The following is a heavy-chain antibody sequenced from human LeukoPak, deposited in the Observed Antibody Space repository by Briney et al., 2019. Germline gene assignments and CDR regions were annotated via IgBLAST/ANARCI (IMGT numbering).Heavy chain of an antibody. Sequence: PGGSLRLSCAASGLTFSGSAIHWVRQASGKGLEWVGRIRSKVNNYATEYAASVRGRFTISRDDSKNTAYLQMNSLKIEDTAVYYCARPYADLGGDFDHWGQGTLVTVSS. CDR1: GLTFSGSA. D-gene: IGHD4-17*01. V-gene: IGHV3-73*01. CDR3: ARPYADLGGDFDH. CDR2: IRSKVNNYAT. J-gene: IGHJ4*02.